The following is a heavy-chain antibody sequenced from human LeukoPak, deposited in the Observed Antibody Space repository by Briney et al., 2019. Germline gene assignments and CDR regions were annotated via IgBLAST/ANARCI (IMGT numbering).Heavy chain of an antibody. CDR3: ARQYYDRTGYYYFDN. D-gene: IGHD3-22*01. Sequence: SETLSLTCTVSGDAITGSSYYWGWSRQPPGNGLEWIGSMYCGSTFSNPYLRSRVNMSADTSKNQFSLKLSSVTAADTAVYYCARQYYDRTGYYYFDNWSQGTQVTVSS. V-gene: IGHV4-39*01. CDR2: MYCGST. CDR1: GDAITGSSYY. J-gene: IGHJ4*02.